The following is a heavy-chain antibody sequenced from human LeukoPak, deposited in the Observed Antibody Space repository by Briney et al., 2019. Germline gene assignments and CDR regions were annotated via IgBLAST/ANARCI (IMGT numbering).Heavy chain of an antibody. Sequence: ASVKVSCKASGGTFSSYAISWVRQAPGQGLEWMGGIIPIFGTANYAQKFQGRVTITTDESTSTAYMELSSLRSEDTAVYYCARALRQFWAFDYWGQGTLVTVSS. CDR1: GGTFSSYA. V-gene: IGHV1-69*05. CDR3: ARALRQFWAFDY. D-gene: IGHD3-16*01. J-gene: IGHJ4*02. CDR2: IIPIFGTA.